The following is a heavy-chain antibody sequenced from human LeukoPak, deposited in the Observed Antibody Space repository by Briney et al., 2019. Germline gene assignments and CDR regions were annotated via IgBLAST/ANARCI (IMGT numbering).Heavy chain of an antibody. Sequence: GGSLRLSCASSGFTFSNYAIYWVRQAPGKGLEWVSVISTDGNYKYYADSVKGRFAVSRDNAKNMLYLQMNSLSADDTAVYYCARRPVAAIKGYFDSWGQGALVTVSS. CDR2: ISTDGNYK. CDR1: GFTFSNYA. CDR3: ARRPVAAIKGYFDS. D-gene: IGHD5-24*01. J-gene: IGHJ4*02. V-gene: IGHV3-30*09.